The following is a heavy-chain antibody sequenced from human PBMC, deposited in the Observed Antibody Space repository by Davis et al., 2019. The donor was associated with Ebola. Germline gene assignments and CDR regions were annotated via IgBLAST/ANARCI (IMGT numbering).Heavy chain of an antibody. Sequence: PSETLSLTCAVYGGSFSGYYWSWIRQPPGKGLEWIGEINHSGSTNYNPSLKSRVTISVDTSKNQFSLKLSSVTTADTAVYYCARRLYGDAFDIWGQGTMVTVSS. V-gene: IGHV4-34*01. CDR2: INHSGST. D-gene: IGHD3-16*01. CDR1: GGSFSGYY. J-gene: IGHJ3*02. CDR3: ARRLYGDAFDI.